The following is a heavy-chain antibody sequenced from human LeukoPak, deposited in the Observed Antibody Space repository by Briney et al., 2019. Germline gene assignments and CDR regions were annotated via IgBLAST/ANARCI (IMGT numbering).Heavy chain of an antibody. D-gene: IGHD2-15*01. CDR2: IIPIFGTA. CDR1: GGTFSSYA. Sequence: GASVKVSCKASGGTFSSYAISWVRQAPGQGLEWMGGIIPIFGTANYAQKFQGRVTITADESTSTAYMELSSLRSEDTAVYYCASTRPSYCSGDNCYAWGAAFDIWGQGTVVTVSS. V-gene: IGHV1-69*13. J-gene: IGHJ3*02. CDR3: ASTRPSYCSGDNCYAWGAAFDI.